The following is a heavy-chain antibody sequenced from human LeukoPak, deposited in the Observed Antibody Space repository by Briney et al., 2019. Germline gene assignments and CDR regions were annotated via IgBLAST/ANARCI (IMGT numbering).Heavy chain of an antibody. J-gene: IGHJ3*01. Sequence: PGGSLRLSCAASGFTFSSYWMSWVRQAPGKGLEWVANMKQDGSEKYYVDSVKGRSTISRDNAKNSLYLQMNSLRAEDTAVYYCARDKYSSSFYDAFDVWGQGTMVTVSS. V-gene: IGHV3-7*01. D-gene: IGHD6-13*01. CDR2: MKQDGSEK. CDR1: GFTFSSYW. CDR3: ARDKYSSSFYDAFDV.